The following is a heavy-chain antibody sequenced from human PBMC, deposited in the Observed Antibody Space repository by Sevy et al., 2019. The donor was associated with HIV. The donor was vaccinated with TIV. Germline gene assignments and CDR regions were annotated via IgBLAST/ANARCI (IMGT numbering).Heavy chain of an antibody. V-gene: IGHV3-74*01. J-gene: IGHJ3*02. CDR2: INRDGSST. D-gene: IGHD1-26*01. Sequence: GGSLRLSCAASGFTLSTYWMHWVRQPPGKGLVWVSRINRDGSSTSYADSVKGRFTISRDNAKNTLFLQMNSLSAEDTAVYYWAREIKMSGSSGKDAFDIWGQGTMVTVSS. CDR3: AREIKMSGSSGKDAFDI. CDR1: GFTLSTYW.